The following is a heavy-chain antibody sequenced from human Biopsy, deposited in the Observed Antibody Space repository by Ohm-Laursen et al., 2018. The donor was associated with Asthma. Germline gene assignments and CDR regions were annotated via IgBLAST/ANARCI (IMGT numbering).Heavy chain of an antibody. CDR1: GYTFIGCH. CDR2: INPNSGGT. V-gene: IGHV1-2*06. Sequence: GASVKASCKASGYTFIGCHIHWMRQAPGQGLEWMGRINPNSGGTNYAQKFQGRVTMTRDTSISTAYMEVSRLRSDDTPVYYCARGQKSAGDRWFDPWGQGTLVTVPS. J-gene: IGHJ5*02. CDR3: ARGQKSAGDRWFDP. D-gene: IGHD6-13*01.